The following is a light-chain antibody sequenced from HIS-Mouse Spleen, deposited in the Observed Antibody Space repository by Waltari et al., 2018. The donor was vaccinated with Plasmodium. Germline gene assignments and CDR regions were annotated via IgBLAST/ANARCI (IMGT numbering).Light chain of an antibody. CDR1: ALPKKY. Sequence: SYELTQPPSVSVSPGQTARITCSGDALPKKYAYCYQQKSGQAPVLVIYEDSKRPSGSPEQFSGSSLGTMATLTISGAQVEDEADYYCYSTDSSGNHRVFGGGTKLTVL. J-gene: IGLJ3*02. CDR2: EDS. V-gene: IGLV3-10*01. CDR3: YSTDSSGNHRV.